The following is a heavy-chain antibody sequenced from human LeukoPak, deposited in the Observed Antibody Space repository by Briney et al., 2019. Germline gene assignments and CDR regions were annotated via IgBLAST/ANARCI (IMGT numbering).Heavy chain of an antibody. J-gene: IGHJ3*02. D-gene: IGHD3-22*01. CDR3: AKDREIVVATDAFDI. V-gene: IGHV3-23*01. CDR2: ISGSGGST. Sequence: GASLRLSCAASGFTFTSYAMSWVRQAPGKGLEWVSAISGSGGSTYYADSVKGRFTISRDNSKNTLYLQMNSLRAEDPAVYYCAKDREIVVATDAFDIWGQGTMVTVSS. CDR1: GFTFTSYA.